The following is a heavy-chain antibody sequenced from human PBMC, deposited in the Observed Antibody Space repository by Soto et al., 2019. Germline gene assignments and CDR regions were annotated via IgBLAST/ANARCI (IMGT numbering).Heavy chain of an antibody. Sequence: SETLSLTCTVSGGSISSGGYYWSWIRQHPGKGLEWIGYIYYSGSTYYNPSLKSRVTISVDTSKNQFSLKLSSVTAADTAVYYCARTPRGSSGYCVDPWGLGTLVTVSS. V-gene: IGHV4-31*03. CDR2: IYYSGST. CDR3: ARTPRGSSGYCVDP. J-gene: IGHJ5*02. CDR1: GGSISSGGYY. D-gene: IGHD3-22*01.